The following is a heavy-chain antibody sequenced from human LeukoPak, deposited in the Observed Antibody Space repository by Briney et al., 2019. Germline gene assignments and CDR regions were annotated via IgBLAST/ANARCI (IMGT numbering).Heavy chain of an antibody. D-gene: IGHD7-27*01. J-gene: IGHJ4*02. V-gene: IGHV6-1*01. CDR1: GDSVSNNNAV. CDR2: TYYRSKWHN. Sequence: SQTLSLTCAISGDSVSNNNAVWNWIRQSPSRGLEWLGRTYYRSKWHNDYALTVKSPITINADTSKNQLSLQLNSVTPDDTSVYYCARDPWGFSFEYWGQGTLVTVSS. CDR3: ARDPWGFSFEY.